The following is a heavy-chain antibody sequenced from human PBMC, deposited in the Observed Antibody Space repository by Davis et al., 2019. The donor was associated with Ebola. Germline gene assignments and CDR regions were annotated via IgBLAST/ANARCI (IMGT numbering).Heavy chain of an antibody. CDR3: ARHDLENWFDP. CDR1: GGSISSGDYY. J-gene: IGHJ5*02. Sequence: MPSETLSLTCTVSGGSISSGDYYWSWIRQPPGKGLEWIGSIYHSGSTYYNPSLKSRVTISVDTSKNQFSLKLSSVTAADTAVYYCARHDLENWFDPWGQGTLVTVSS. V-gene: IGHV4-39*01. CDR2: IYHSGST.